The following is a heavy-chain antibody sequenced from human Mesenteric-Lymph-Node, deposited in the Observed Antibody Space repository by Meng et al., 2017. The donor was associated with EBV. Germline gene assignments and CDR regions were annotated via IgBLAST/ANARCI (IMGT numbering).Heavy chain of an antibody. Sequence: VQLQQWGAGLLKPAETLSLTCTVYGGSFGDYYLAWIRPSPGKGLEWIAEINHSGITNYNPSLRSRVTLSVDTSRNQISLELTSVTAADTAVYFCARGVIPHATYCSGGTCYGFDPWGQGTLVTVSS. CDR2: INHSGIT. CDR3: ARGVIPHATYCSGGTCYGFDP. J-gene: IGHJ5*02. V-gene: IGHV4-34*01. CDR1: GGSFGDYY. D-gene: IGHD2-15*01.